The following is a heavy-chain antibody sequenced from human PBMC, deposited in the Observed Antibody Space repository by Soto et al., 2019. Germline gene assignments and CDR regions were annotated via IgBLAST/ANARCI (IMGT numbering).Heavy chain of an antibody. CDR1: GGSISSYY. J-gene: IGHJ4*02. Sequence: QVQLQESGPGLVKPSETLSLTCTVSGGSISSYYWSWIRQPPGKGLEWIGYIYYSGSTKYNPSLKCRVTISVDTSKNQFSLKLSSVTAADTAVYYCARRYGSGFDYWGQGTLVTVSS. D-gene: IGHD3-10*01. CDR3: ARRYGSGFDY. CDR2: IYYSGST. V-gene: IGHV4-59*08.